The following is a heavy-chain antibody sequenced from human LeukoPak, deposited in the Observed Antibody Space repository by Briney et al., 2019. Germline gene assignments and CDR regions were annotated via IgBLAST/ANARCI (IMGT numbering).Heavy chain of an antibody. CDR1: GGSISSSSYY. CDR2: IYYSGST. Sequence: SETLSLTCTVSGGSISSSSYYWGWIRQPPGKGLEWIGSIYYSGSTYYNPSLKSRVTISVDTSKNQFSLKLSSVTAADTAVYYCARAHSSSPLYYYYYYMDVWGKGTTVTVSS. V-gene: IGHV4-39*01. CDR3: ARAHSSSPLYYYYYYMDV. J-gene: IGHJ6*03. D-gene: IGHD6-6*01.